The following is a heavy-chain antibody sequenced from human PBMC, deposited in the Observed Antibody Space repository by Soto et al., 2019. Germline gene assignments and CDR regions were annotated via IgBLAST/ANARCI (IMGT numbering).Heavy chain of an antibody. V-gene: IGHV3-23*01. J-gene: IGHJ3*02. D-gene: IGHD3-3*01. CDR3: AKSVGTEGYDFWSGLAFDI. CDR1: GFTFSSYA. Sequence: GGSLRLSCAASGFTFSSYAMSWVRQAPGKGLEWVSAISGSGGSTYYADSVKGRFTISRDNSKNTLYLQMNSLRAEDTAVYYCAKSVGTEGYDFWSGLAFDIWGQGTMVTVSS. CDR2: ISGSGGST.